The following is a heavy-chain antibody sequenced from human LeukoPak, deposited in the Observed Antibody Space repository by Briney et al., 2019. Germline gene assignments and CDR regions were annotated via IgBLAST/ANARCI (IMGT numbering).Heavy chain of an antibody. CDR2: IYYSGST. CDR3: ARTSGYTDS. J-gene: IGHJ4*02. CDR1: GGXISSGGYY. D-gene: IGHD3-22*01. Sequence: SETLSLTCNVSGGXISSGGYYWSWIRQHPGKGLEWIGYIYYSGSTYYNPSLKSRIIISVDTSKNQFSLKLSSVTAADTAVYYCARTSGYTDSWGQGTLVTVSS. V-gene: IGHV4-31*03.